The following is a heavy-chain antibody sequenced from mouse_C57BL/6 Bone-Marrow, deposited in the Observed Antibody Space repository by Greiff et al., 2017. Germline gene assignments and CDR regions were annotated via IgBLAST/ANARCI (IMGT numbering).Heavy chain of an antibody. V-gene: IGHV5-9-1*02. CDR3: TRVLLGFDY. D-gene: IGHD4-1*01. CDR1: GFTFSSYA. CDR2: ISSGGDYI. J-gene: IGHJ2*01. Sequence: EVHLVESGEGLVKPGGSLKLSCAASGFTFSSYAMSWVRQTPEKRLEWVAYISSGGDYIYYADTVKDRFTISRDNARNTLYLQMSSLKSEDTAMYYCTRVLLGFDYWGQGTTLTVSS.